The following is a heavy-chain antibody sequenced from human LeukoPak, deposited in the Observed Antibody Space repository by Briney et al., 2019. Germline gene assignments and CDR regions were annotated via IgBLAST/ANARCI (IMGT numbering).Heavy chain of an antibody. J-gene: IGHJ4*02. V-gene: IGHV3-30*18. D-gene: IGHD5-12*01. CDR1: GFTFSSYG. CDR3: AKNSGYDTEFDY. Sequence: GGSLRLSCAASGFTFSSYGMHWVRQAPGKGPEWVAVISYDGSNKYYADSVKGRFTISRDNSKNTLYLQMNSLRAEDTAVYYCAKNSGYDTEFDYWGQGTLVTVSS. CDR2: ISYDGSNK.